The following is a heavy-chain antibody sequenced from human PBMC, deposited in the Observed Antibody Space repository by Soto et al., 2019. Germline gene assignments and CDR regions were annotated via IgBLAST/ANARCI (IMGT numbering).Heavy chain of an antibody. Sequence: QVQLQESGPGLVKPSQTLSLTCTVSGGSIRRGGYYWSWIRQHPGKGLEWIGYIYYSGSTYYNPSLKSRGTISVDTSKNQCSRKRSAVTAADTAVYDCARAWRPTGTTGETYDYYGRDVWGQGTTVTVSS. CDR2: IYYSGST. D-gene: IGHD4-17*01. J-gene: IGHJ6*02. V-gene: IGHV4-31*03. CDR1: GGSIRRGGYY. CDR3: ARAWRPTGTTGETYDYYGRDV.